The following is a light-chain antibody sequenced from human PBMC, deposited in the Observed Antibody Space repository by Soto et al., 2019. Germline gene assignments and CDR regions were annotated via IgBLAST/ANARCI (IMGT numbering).Light chain of an antibody. CDR1: QTINTY. CDR3: QQYNSYSPT. J-gene: IGKJ1*01. V-gene: IGKV1-5*03. Sequence: IHMTQSPSSLSASVGDRVTITCRASQTINTYLNWYQQKAGKAPNLLIYKASRLESGVPSRFSGSGSETEFTLTISGLQPGDSATYYCQQYNSYSPTFGQGTKVDIK. CDR2: KAS.